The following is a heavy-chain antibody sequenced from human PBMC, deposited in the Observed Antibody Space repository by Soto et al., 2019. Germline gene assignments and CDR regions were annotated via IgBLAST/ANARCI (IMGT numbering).Heavy chain of an antibody. CDR1: GYTFTSYG. J-gene: IGHJ5*02. Sequence: ASVKVSCKASGYTFTSYGISWVRQAPGQGLEWMGWISAYNGNTNYAQKLQGRVTMTTDTSTSTAYMELRSLRSDDTAVYYCARDSRYGSGSYVNWFDPWGQGTLVTVSS. CDR2: ISAYNGNT. V-gene: IGHV1-18*01. CDR3: ARDSRYGSGSYVNWFDP. D-gene: IGHD3-10*01.